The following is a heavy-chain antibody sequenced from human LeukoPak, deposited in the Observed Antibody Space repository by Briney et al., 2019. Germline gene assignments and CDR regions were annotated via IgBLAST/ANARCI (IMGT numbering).Heavy chain of an antibody. J-gene: IGHJ6*03. CDR3: ARADRCSSTSCYTRYYYMDV. Sequence: ASVKVSCKASGSTFTSYDINWVRQATGQGLEWMGWMNPNSGNTGYAQKFQGRVTITRNTSISTAYMELSSLRSEDTAVYYCARADRCSSTSCYTRYYYMDVWGKGTTVTVSS. CDR2: MNPNSGNT. D-gene: IGHD2-2*02. CDR1: GSTFTSYD. V-gene: IGHV1-8*03.